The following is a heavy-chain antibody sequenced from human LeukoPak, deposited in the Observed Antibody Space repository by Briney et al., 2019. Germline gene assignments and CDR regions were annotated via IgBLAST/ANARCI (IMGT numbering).Heavy chain of an antibody. J-gene: IGHJ3*02. V-gene: IGHV4-59*01. CDR3: AREDAFDI. CDR1: GGPISNYY. Sequence: PSETLSLTCTVSGGPISNYYWSWIRQSQEKGLEWIAYLFYTGNTKYNPSLESRATISVDMSKNQIFLNLTSVTAADTALYYCAREDAFDIWGPGTMVTVSA. CDR2: LFYTGNT.